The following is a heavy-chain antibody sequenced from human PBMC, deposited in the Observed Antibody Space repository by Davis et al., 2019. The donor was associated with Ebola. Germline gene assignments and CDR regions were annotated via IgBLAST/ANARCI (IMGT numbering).Heavy chain of an antibody. CDR1: GYTLTSYT. CDR3: ARVEEDYDFWSGYPNPNWFDP. J-gene: IGHJ5*02. Sequence: AASVKVSCKASGYTLTSYTISWVRQAPGQGLEWMGWISTYNGNTNYAQKLQGRVTMTTDTSTSTAYMELRTLRSDDTAVYYCARVEEDYDFWSGYPNPNWFDPWGQGTLVTVSS. D-gene: IGHD3-3*01. V-gene: IGHV1-18*01. CDR2: ISTYNGNT.